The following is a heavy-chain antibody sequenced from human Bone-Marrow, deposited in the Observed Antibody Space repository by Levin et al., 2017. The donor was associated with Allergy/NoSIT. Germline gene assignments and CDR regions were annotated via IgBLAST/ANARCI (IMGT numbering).Heavy chain of an antibody. CDR2: IYYSGST. Sequence: SQTLSLTCPVSGGSIRSYYWSWIRQPPGKGLEWIGYIYYSGSTNYNPSLKSRVTISVDTSKNQFSLKLSSVTAADTAVYYCARWGVVTASFDYWGQGTLVTVSS. CDR1: GGSIRSYY. J-gene: IGHJ4*02. V-gene: IGHV4-59*08. D-gene: IGHD2-21*02. CDR3: ARWGVVTASFDY.